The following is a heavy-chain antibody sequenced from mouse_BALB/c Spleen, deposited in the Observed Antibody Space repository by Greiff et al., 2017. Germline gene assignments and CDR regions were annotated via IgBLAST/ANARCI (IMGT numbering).Heavy chain of an antibody. V-gene: IGHV1-69*02. CDR3: ARLSGYFDY. CDR2: IDPSDSYP. Sequence: QVQLQQPGAELVKPGASVKLSCKASGYTFTSYWMHWVKQRPGQGLEWIGEIDPSDSYPNYNQKFKGKATLTVDKSSSTAYMQLSSLTSEDSAVYYCARLSGYFDYWGQGTTLTVSS. J-gene: IGHJ2*01. D-gene: IGHD4-1*01. CDR1: GYTFTSYW.